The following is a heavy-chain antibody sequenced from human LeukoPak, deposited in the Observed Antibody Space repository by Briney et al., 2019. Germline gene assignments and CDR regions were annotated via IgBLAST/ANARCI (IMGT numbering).Heavy chain of an antibody. J-gene: IGHJ4*02. CDR1: GYTFTSYG. Sequence: ASVKVSCKASGYTFTSYGISWVRQAPRQGLEWMGWISAYNGNTNYAQKLQGRVTMTTDTSTSTAYMELRSLRSDDTAVYYCARVNPDYGDYYSDYWGQGTLVTVSS. D-gene: IGHD4-17*01. CDR2: ISAYNGNT. CDR3: ARVNPDYGDYYSDY. V-gene: IGHV1-18*01.